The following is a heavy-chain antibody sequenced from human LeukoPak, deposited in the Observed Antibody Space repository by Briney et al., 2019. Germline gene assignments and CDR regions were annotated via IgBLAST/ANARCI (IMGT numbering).Heavy chain of an antibody. V-gene: IGHV4-39*01. Sequence: SETLSLTGTVSGGSISSSSYYWGWIRQPPGKGLEWIGSIYYSGSTYYNPSLKSRVTISVDTSKNQFSLKLSSVTAADTAVYYCARRGDSSGNDAFDIWGQGTMVTVSS. J-gene: IGHJ3*02. CDR2: IYYSGST. D-gene: IGHD3-22*01. CDR3: ARRGDSSGNDAFDI. CDR1: GGSISSSSYY.